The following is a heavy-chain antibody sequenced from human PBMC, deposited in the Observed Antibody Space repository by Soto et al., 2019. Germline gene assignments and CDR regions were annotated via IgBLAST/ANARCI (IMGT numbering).Heavy chain of an antibody. CDR1: GFTFGGYA. CDR3: ARDTRITIFGVAPDAFDI. V-gene: IGHV3-49*03. D-gene: IGHD3-3*01. CDR2: IRSKAYGGTT. J-gene: IGHJ3*02. Sequence: GSLRLSCTASGFTFGGYAMSWFRQAPGKGLEWVGFIRSKAYGGTTEYAASVKGRFTISRDDSKSIAYLQMNSLKTEDTAVYYCARDTRITIFGVAPDAFDIWGQGTMVTVSS.